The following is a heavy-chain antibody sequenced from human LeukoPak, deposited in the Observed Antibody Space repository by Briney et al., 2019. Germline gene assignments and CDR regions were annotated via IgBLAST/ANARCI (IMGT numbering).Heavy chain of an antibody. J-gene: IGHJ3*02. CDR1: GGSISSYY. CDR2: IYYSGST. CDR3: ARTRGYSGYDWENDAFDI. Sequence: KSSETLSLTCTVSGGSISSYYWSWIRQPPGKGLEWIGYIYYSGSTNYNPSLKSRVTISVDTSKNQFSLKLSSVTVADTAVYYCARTRGYSGYDWENDAFDIWGQGTMVTVSS. V-gene: IGHV4-59*01. D-gene: IGHD5-12*01.